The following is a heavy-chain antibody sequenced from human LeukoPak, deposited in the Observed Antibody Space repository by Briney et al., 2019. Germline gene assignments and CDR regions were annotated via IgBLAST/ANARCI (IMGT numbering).Heavy chain of an antibody. V-gene: IGHV3-23*01. J-gene: IGHJ4*02. Sequence: GGSLRLSCAVSGFTFSSYAMSWVRQAPGKGLEWVSAISGSGGSTYYADSVKGRFTISRDNSKNTLYLQMNSLTAEDTAVYYCATSPPYDYIWGSYRSVFDYWGQGTLVTVSS. CDR1: GFTFSSYA. CDR3: ATSPPYDYIWGSYRSVFDY. D-gene: IGHD3-16*02. CDR2: ISGSGGST.